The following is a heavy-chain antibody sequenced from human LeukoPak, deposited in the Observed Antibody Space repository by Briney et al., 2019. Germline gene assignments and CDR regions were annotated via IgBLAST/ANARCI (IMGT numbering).Heavy chain of an antibody. CDR2: IRYDGSNK. V-gene: IGHV3-30*02. CDR1: GFTFSSYG. D-gene: IGHD3-22*01. CDR3: AKDPTHYRVWDYYEAIGLSY. Sequence: PGGSLRLSCAASGFTFSSYGMHWVRQAPGKGLEWVAFIRYDGSNKYYADSVKGRFTISRDNSKNTLNLQMNSLGAEDTAVYYCAKDPTHYRVWDYYEAIGLSYWGQGTLSPSPQ. J-gene: IGHJ4*02.